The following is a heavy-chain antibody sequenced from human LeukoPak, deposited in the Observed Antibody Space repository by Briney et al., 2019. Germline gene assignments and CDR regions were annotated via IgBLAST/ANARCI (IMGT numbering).Heavy chain of an antibody. V-gene: IGHV1-2*02. D-gene: IGHD3-22*01. CDR3: ARDFEYYYDTKWYAFDI. CDR2: INPNSGGT. J-gene: IGHJ3*02. CDR1: GYTFTGYY. Sequence: ASVKVSCKASGYTFTGYYMHWVRQAPGQGLEWTGWINPNSGGTNYAQKFQGRVTMTRDTSISTAYMELSRLRSDDTAVYYCARDFEYYYDTKWYAFDIWGQGTMVAASS.